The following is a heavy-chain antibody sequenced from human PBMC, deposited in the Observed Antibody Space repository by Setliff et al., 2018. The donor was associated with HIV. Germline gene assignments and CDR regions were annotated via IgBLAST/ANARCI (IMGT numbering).Heavy chain of an antibody. Sequence: SETLSLTCTVSGGSFSDYYWSWIRQPPGKGLEWIGEINHSGTTNSNPSLKSRVTISVDTSKKQFSLKLSSVTAADTAVYYCARSLLPSITVAGTIGYWGQGSLVTVSS. V-gene: IGHV4-34*01. CDR3: ARSLLPSITVAGTIGY. CDR1: GGSFSDYY. CDR2: INHSGTT. J-gene: IGHJ4*02. D-gene: IGHD6-19*01.